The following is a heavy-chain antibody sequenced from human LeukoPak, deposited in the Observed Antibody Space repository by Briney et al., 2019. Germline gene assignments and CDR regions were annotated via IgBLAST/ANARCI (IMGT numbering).Heavy chain of an antibody. V-gene: IGHV3-30*02. CDR3: ARDVAYCGGDCYSSTTYYYMDV. CDR2: IRYGGSNK. CDR1: GFTFSSYG. D-gene: IGHD2-21*02. Sequence: GGSLRLSCAASGFTFSSYGMHWVRQAPGKGLEWVTFIRYGGSNKYYADSVKGRFTIARDNSKNTLYLQMNSLRAEDTAVYYCARDVAYCGGDCYSSTTYYYMDVWGKGTTVTVSS. J-gene: IGHJ6*03.